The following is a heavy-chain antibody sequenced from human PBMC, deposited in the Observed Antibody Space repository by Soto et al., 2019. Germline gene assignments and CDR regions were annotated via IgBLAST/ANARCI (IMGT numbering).Heavy chain of an antibody. CDR2: LYSDGST. D-gene: IGHD4-17*01. V-gene: IGHV4-39*01. J-gene: IGHJ4*02. CDR1: GGSISSISYY. Sequence: QLQVQESGPGLVKPSETLSLTCTVSGGSISSISYYWGWIRQPPGKGLEWIGSLYSDGSTYHNPSLKSRVTIPVDTSQNQFSLNLSSVTAADTAVYYCARRSQDMTTANYFDSWGQGTLVSVSS. CDR3: ARRSQDMTTANYFDS.